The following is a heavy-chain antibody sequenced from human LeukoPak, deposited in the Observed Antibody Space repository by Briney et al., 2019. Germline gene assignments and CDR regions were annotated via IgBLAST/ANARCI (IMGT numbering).Heavy chain of an antibody. CDR2: ISSVDDAT. D-gene: IGHD6-13*01. V-gene: IGHV3-23*01. J-gene: IGHJ4*02. Sequence: GGSLRLSCAASGFTFSYYAMSWVRQAPGKGLEWVSVISSVDDATYYADSVKGRFTISRDSSMDTLYLQMNSLRAEDTAVYYCAKVAPAGTYFDSWGQGTLVTVSS. CDR1: GFTFSYYA. CDR3: AKVAPAGTYFDS.